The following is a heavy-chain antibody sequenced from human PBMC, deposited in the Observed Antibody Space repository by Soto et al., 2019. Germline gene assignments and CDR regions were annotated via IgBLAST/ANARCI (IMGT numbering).Heavy chain of an antibody. Sequence: GASVKVSCKASGCTFTSYAMHWVRQAPGQRLEWMGWINAGNGNTKYSQKFQGRVTITRDTSASTAYMELSSLRSEDTAVYYCARGYIAVAVRWFDPWGQGTLVTVSS. CDR3: ARGYIAVAVRWFDP. D-gene: IGHD6-19*01. J-gene: IGHJ5*02. CDR1: GCTFTSYA. CDR2: INAGNGNT. V-gene: IGHV1-3*01.